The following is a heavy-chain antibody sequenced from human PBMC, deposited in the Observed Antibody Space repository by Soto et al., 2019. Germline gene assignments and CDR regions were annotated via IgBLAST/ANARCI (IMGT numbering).Heavy chain of an antibody. CDR1: GYTFGNHW. CDR3: ATAEVDY. J-gene: IGHJ4*02. V-gene: IGHV3-74*01. CDR2: MNSDGSII. Sequence: GGSLRLSCAVAGYTFGNHWMHWVRQAPGKGLEWASRMNSDGSIINYADSVKGRFTVSRDNAKNTLYLQMNSLRVEDTAVYYCATAEVDYWGPGTLVTVSS.